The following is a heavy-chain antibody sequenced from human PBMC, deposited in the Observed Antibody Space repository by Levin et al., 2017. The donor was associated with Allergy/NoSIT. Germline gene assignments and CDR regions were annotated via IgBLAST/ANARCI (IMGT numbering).Heavy chain of an antibody. CDR1: GFTFSNYA. CDR3: AIYRPVPGYCTTTSFSTSCPRDYYYYYYMDV. CDR2: ISLSGSST. V-gene: IGHV3-23*01. D-gene: IGHD2-2*01. Sequence: GGSLRLSCAASGFTFSNYAMSWVRQAPGKGLEWVSAISLSGSSTFYADSAKGRFTISRDNSKNTLYLQMNSLRAEDTAVYFCAIYRPVPGYCTTTSFSTSCPRDYYYYYYMDVWGKGTTVTVSS. J-gene: IGHJ6*03.